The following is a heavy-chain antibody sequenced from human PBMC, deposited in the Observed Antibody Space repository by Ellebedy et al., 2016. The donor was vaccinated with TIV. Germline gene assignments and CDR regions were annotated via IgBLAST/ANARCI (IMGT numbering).Heavy chain of an antibody. D-gene: IGHD3-16*01. CDR3: ARDMHDYHQPLDSAAYYFDY. CDR1: GYTFTSYG. V-gene: IGHV1-18*01. J-gene: IGHJ4*02. Sequence: AASVKVSCKASGYTFTSYGISWVRQAPGQGLEWMGWISAYNGNTNYAQKLQGRVTMTTDTSTSTAYMELRSLRSDDTAVYYCARDMHDYHQPLDSAAYYFDYWGQGTLVTVSS. CDR2: ISAYNGNT.